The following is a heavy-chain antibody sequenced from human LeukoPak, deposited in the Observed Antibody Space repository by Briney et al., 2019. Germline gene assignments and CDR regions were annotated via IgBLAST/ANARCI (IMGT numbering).Heavy chain of an antibody. CDR2: IYYSGST. CDR3: AREGPGEAAAYADAFDI. D-gene: IGHD6-13*01. J-gene: IGHJ3*02. CDR1: GGSISSYY. Sequence: SGTLSLTCTVSGGSISSYYWSWIRQPPGKGLEWIGYIYYSGSTNYNPSLKSRVTISVDTSKNQFSLKLSSVTAADTAVYYCAREGPGEAAAYADAFDIWGQGTMVTVSS. V-gene: IGHV4-59*01.